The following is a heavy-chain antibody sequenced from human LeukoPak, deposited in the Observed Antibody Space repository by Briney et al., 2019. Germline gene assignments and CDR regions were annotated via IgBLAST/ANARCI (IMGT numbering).Heavy chain of an antibody. D-gene: IGHD3-10*01. V-gene: IGHV4-30-4*01. CDR1: GGSISSGDYY. CDR2: IYYSGST. Sequence: PSQTLSLTCTVSGGSISSGDYYWSLIRQPPGKGLEWIGYIYYSGSTYYNPSLKSRVTISVDTSKNQFSLKLSSVTAADTAVYYCARVVTMVRGVIITVPDYGMDVWGKGTTVTVSS. CDR3: ARVVTMVRGVIITVPDYGMDV. J-gene: IGHJ6*04.